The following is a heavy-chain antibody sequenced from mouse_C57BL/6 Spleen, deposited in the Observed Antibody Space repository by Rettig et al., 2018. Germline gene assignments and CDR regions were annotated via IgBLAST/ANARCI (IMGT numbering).Heavy chain of an antibody. Sequence: SGYAFSTYWMNWVKQRPGKGLEWIGQIYPGDGYTNYNGKFKDKATLTADKSSSTAYMQLSSLTSEDSAVYFCAREGDYYGSSYVDYWGQGTTLTVSS. J-gene: IGHJ2*01. D-gene: IGHD1-1*01. CDR2: IYPGDGYT. CDR3: AREGDYYGSSYVDY. CDR1: GYAFSTYW. V-gene: IGHV1-80*01.